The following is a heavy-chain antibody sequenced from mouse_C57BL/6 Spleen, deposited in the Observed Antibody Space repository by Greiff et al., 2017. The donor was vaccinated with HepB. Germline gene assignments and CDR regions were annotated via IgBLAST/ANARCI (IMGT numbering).Heavy chain of an antibody. J-gene: IGHJ2*01. D-gene: IGHD2-4*01. CDR2: ISSGSSTI. Sequence: EVKLVESGGGLVKPGGSLKLSCAASGFTFSDYGMHWVRQAPEKGLEWVAYISSGSSTIYYADTVKGRFTISRDNAKNTLFLQMTSLRSEDTAMYYCARIYYDYDSYYFDYWGQGTTLTVSS. CDR3: ARIYYDYDSYYFDY. V-gene: IGHV5-17*01. CDR1: GFTFSDYG.